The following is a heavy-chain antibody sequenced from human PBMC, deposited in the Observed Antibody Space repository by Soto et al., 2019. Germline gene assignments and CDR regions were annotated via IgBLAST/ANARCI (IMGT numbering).Heavy chain of an antibody. V-gene: IGHV1-18*04. J-gene: IGHJ4*02. CDR3: ARVPTDSSGYYKYYFDY. CDR1: GYTFTNYG. Sequence: ASVKVSCKASGYTFTNYGIFWLRQAPGQELEWMGWINPYNGNTYYAQKVQGRVTMTTDTSTSTAYMELRSLRSDDTAVYYCARVPTDSSGYYKYYFDYWGQGTLVTVSS. CDR2: INPYNGNT. D-gene: IGHD3-22*01.